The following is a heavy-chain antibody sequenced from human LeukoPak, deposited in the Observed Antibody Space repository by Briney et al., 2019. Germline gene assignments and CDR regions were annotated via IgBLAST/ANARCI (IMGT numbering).Heavy chain of an antibody. CDR1: GGSMSSYY. V-gene: IGHV4-59*12. D-gene: IGHD1-26*01. J-gene: IGHJ4*02. Sequence: SETLSLTCSVSGGSMSSYYWSWIRQSPGKGLEWIGYIYHSGSTDYNSSLKSRVTISEDTSKKQFSLKVSSVTAADTAVYYCARDGGELSFDYWGQRTLVTVSS. CDR3: ARDGGELSFDY. CDR2: IYHSGST.